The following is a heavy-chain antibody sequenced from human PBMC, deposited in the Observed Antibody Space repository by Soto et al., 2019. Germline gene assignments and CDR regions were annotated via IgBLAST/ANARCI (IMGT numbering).Heavy chain of an antibody. CDR2: ISGSGGST. Sequence: EVQLLESGGGLVQPGGSLRLSCAASGFTFSSYAMSWVRQAPGKGLEWVSAISGSGGSTYYADSVKGRFTISRDNSKNTLYLQMNSLRAEDTAVYYCAKEREAYSSGWYGGFDYWGQGTLVTVSS. J-gene: IGHJ4*02. CDR1: GFTFSSYA. CDR3: AKEREAYSSGWYGGFDY. D-gene: IGHD6-19*01. V-gene: IGHV3-23*01.